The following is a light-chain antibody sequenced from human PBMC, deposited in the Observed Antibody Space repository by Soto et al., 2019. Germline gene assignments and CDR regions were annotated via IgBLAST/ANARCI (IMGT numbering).Light chain of an antibody. CDR1: QSISSW. Sequence: GYRVTITCRSSQSISSWFAWYQQKPGKAPKLLIYDASSLESGVPSRFSGSGSGTEFTLTISSLQPDDFATYYCQQYNSYPWTFGQGTKVDIK. V-gene: IGKV1-5*01. CDR3: QQYNSYPWT. J-gene: IGKJ1*01. CDR2: DAS.